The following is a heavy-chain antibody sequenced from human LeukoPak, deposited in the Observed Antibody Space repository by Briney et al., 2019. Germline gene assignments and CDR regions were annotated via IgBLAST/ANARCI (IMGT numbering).Heavy chain of an antibody. Sequence: GGTLRLSCAASGFSFSSHGMSWVRQAPGKGLEWVSGIIGGAGSTYYADSVKGRFTFSGDNSKNTLFLQMNSLRAEDTAVYYCAHGAMYQLDYWGQGTLVTVSS. CDR3: AHGAMYQLDY. D-gene: IGHD2-2*01. J-gene: IGHJ4*02. CDR1: GFSFSSHG. V-gene: IGHV3-23*01. CDR2: IIGGAGST.